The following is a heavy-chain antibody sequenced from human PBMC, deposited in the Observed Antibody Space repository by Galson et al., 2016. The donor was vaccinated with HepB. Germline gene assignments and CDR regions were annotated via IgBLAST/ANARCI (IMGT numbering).Heavy chain of an antibody. CDR1: GFTFSRYG. J-gene: IGHJ4*02. CDR2: ISYDGGDK. Sequence: LRLSCAASGFTFSRYGMHWVRQAPGKGLEWVAVISYDGGDKHYADSVKGRFTVSRDNSKNTLFLQMNSLRVEDTAVYYCAREMHVAAAAAFDFWGRGTLVTVSS. CDR3: AREMHVAAAAAFDF. V-gene: IGHV3-30*19. D-gene: IGHD6-13*01.